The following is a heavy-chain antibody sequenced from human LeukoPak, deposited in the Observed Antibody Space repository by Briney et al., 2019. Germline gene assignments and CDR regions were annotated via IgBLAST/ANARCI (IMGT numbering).Heavy chain of an antibody. J-gene: IGHJ3*02. V-gene: IGHV3-48*02. Sequence: GGSLRLSCAGTGFTFSSYSMNWVRQAPGKGLEWVSYISGSSSIIYNADSVKSRFTISRDNAKNSLYLQMNSLRDEDTAVYYCARVDGGFDIWGQGTMVTVSS. CDR1: GFTFSSYS. CDR3: ARVDGGFDI. CDR2: ISGSSSII.